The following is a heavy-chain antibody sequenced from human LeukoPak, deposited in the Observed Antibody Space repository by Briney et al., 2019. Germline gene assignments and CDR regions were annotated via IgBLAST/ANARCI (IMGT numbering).Heavy chain of an antibody. CDR2: IGGSGGSA. J-gene: IGHJ4*02. Sequence: GGSLRLSCAASGFIFSNYAMGCVRQAPGKGLEWVSAIGGSGGSAFYTASVKGRFTISRDNSRNTLYLQMNSLRADDTAVYYCAKRDSSGYSTSFFDYWGQGTLVTVSS. CDR3: AKRDSSGYSTSFFDY. D-gene: IGHD3-22*01. CDR1: GFIFSNYA. V-gene: IGHV3-23*01.